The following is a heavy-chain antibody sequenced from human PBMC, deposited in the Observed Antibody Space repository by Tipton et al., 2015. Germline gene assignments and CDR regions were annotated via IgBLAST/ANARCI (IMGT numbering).Heavy chain of an antibody. Sequence: QLVQSGAEVKKPGSSVKVSCQTSGDPVTIYAISWVRQAPGQGLEWMGGISPLVNTTYYAQKFQDRVTISSDGVTNTVYMALRSLKSEDTALYYCTGSADLGVEPTTRSFFYLYGMDVWGQGTTVIVS. CDR1: GDPVTIYA. D-gene: IGHD6-6*01. J-gene: IGHJ6*02. V-gene: IGHV1-69*01. CDR3: TGSADLGVEPTTRSFFYLYGMDV. CDR2: ISPLVNTT.